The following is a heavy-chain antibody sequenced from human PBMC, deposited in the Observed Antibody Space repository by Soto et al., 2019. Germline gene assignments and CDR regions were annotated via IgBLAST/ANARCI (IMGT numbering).Heavy chain of an antibody. CDR1: GYTFIDYY. CDR3: ARPPGYISDWYYFDL. Sequence: QVQLVQSGAEVKKPGASVKVSCEASGYTFIDYYMHWVRQAPGQGFEWMGRISPKSGATKYAQKVQGRVTMAWDTSLNTAYMELSSLMSEDTAVYYCARPPGYISDWYYFDLWGQGTLVTVSS. V-gene: IGHV1-2*02. CDR2: ISPKSGAT. D-gene: IGHD6-19*01. J-gene: IGHJ4*02.